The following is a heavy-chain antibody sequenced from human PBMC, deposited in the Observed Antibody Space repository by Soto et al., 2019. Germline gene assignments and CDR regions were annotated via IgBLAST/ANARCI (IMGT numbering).Heavy chain of an antibody. CDR3: ARDDAFANENAFDL. J-gene: IGHJ3*01. V-gene: IGHV3-33*01. Sequence: QVQLVESGGGLVQPGTSLRLSCAVSGFSFRTYGFHWVRQPPGKGPQWVAVISPKGHSDSVEGRFTISRDNSKDTSYLQMNNLRAEDTAVYYCARDDAFANENAFDLWGQGTMVTVSS. D-gene: IGHD1-1*01. CDR1: GFSFRTYG. CDR2: ISPK.